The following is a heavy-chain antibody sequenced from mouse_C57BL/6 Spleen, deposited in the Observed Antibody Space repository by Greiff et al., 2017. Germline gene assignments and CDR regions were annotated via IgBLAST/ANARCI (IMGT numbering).Heavy chain of an antibody. Sequence: VQLQQSGAELVRPGTSVKVSCKASGYAFTNYLIEWVKQRPGQGLEWIGVINPGSGGTNYNEKFKGKATLTADKSSSTAYMQLSSLTSEDSAVYFCARDGSSYTTFAYWGQGTLVTVSA. CDR2: INPGSGGT. CDR3: ARDGSSYTTFAY. V-gene: IGHV1-54*01. D-gene: IGHD1-1*01. J-gene: IGHJ3*01. CDR1: GYAFTNYL.